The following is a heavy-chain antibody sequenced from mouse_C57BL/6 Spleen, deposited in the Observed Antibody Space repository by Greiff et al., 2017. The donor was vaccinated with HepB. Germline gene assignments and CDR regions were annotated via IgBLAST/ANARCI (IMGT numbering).Heavy chain of an antibody. D-gene: IGHD1-1*01. CDR2: ISSGSSTI. Sequence: EVQVVESGGGLVQPGGSLKLSCAASGFTFSDYGMHWVRQAPEKGLEWIAYISSGSSTIYYADTVKGRFTIPRDNAKNTLFLQMTSLRSEDTAMYYCARTHYYGSSSIAYWGQGTLVTVSA. CDR3: ARTHYYGSSSIAY. J-gene: IGHJ3*01. CDR1: GFTFSDYG. V-gene: IGHV5-17*01.